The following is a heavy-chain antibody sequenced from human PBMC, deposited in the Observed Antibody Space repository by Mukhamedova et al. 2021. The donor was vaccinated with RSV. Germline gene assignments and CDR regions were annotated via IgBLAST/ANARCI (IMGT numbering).Heavy chain of an antibody. Sequence: GIINPSDGSTSYAQKFQGRVTMTRDTSTSTVYMELSSLRSADTAVYYCARVALYAFDIWGQGTMVTVSS. V-gene: IGHV1-46*01. CDR3: ARVALYAFDI. D-gene: IGHD3-3*02. CDR2: INPSDGST. J-gene: IGHJ3*02.